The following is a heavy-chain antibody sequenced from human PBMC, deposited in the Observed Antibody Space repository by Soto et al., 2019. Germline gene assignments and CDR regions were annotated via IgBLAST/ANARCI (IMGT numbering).Heavy chain of an antibody. V-gene: IGHV4-59*01. CDR3: ARVGVGIRNNFDS. CDR1: NGSISGYY. Sequence: SETLSLTCTVSNGSISGYYWTWIRQPPGKGLEWIGYIYYSGIARYNPSLESRVTLSVDAYKNQLSLRLNSVTAADTAVYHCARVGVGIRNNFDSWGQGTLVTVSS. D-gene: IGHD1-26*01. CDR2: IYYSGIA. J-gene: IGHJ4*02.